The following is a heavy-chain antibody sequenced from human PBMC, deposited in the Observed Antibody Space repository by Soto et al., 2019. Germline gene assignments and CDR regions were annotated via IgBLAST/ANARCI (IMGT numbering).Heavy chain of an antibody. V-gene: IGHV4-31*03. CDR2: IYYSGST. CDR3: ARDVPPDYYYYGMDV. Sequence: QVQLQESGPGLVKPSQTLSLTCTVSGGSISSGGYYWSWIRQHPGKGLEWIGYIYYSGSTYYNPSLKSRITISVDTSKNQFSLKLSSVTAADTAVYYCARDVPPDYYYYGMDVWGQGTTVTVSS. J-gene: IGHJ6*02. D-gene: IGHD3-10*02. CDR1: GGSISSGGYY.